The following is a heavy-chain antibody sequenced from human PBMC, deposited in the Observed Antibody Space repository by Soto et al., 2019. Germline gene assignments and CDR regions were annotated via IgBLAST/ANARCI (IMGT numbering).Heavy chain of an antibody. D-gene: IGHD3-3*01. CDR2: IYSGGST. V-gene: IGHV3-53*01. CDR1: GFTVSSNY. CDR3: ASAYYDFWSSNWFDP. Sequence: PGGSLRLSCAASGFTVSSNYMSWVRQAPGKGLEWVSVIYSGGSTYYADSVKGRFTISRDNSKNTLYLQMNSLRAEDTAVYYCASAYYDFWSSNWFDPWGQGTLVTVSS. J-gene: IGHJ5*02.